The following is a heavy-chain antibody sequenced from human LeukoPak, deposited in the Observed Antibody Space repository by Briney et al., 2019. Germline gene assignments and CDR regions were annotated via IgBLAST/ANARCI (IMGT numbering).Heavy chain of an antibody. Sequence: PWGSLRLSCAASGFTFSSYGMYWVRQAPGKGLEWFSAITGSGGSTYYADSVKGRFTISRDNIKNTLYLQRHILTPEDTAVFYCAKDGAGSWLYFDLWGRGTLVTVSS. CDR2: ITGSGGST. CDR1: GFTFSSYG. D-gene: IGHD6-13*01. CDR3: AKDGAGSWLYFDL. V-gene: IGHV3-23*01. J-gene: IGHJ2*01.